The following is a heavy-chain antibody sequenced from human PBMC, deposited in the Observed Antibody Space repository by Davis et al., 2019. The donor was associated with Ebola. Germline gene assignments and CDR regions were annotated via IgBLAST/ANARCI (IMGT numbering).Heavy chain of an antibody. CDR1: GFTFSSYS. CDR3: ARDGVSEFIDLDY. V-gene: IGHV3-21*01. Sequence: GESLKISCAASGFTFSSYSMNWVRQAPGKGLEWVSSISSSSSYIYYADSVKGRFTISRDNAKNTVYLQMNSLRAEDTAVYYCARDGVSEFIDLDYWGRGTLVTVSA. J-gene: IGHJ4*02. CDR2: ISSSSSYI. D-gene: IGHD3-16*02.